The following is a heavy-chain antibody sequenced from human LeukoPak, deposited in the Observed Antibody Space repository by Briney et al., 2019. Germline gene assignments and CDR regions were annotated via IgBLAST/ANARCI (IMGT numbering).Heavy chain of an antibody. CDR2: IYDSGST. CDR1: GGSISSYY. Sequence: PSETLSLTCTVSGGSISSYYWSWIRQPPGKGLEWVGYIYDSGSTNYNPSLKSRVAISVDTSKNQFSLKLSSVTAADTAVYYCARAYCSGGSCLRVTSSWFDPWGQGTLVTVSS. D-gene: IGHD2-15*01. J-gene: IGHJ5*02. V-gene: IGHV4-59*01. CDR3: ARAYCSGGSCLRVTSSWFDP.